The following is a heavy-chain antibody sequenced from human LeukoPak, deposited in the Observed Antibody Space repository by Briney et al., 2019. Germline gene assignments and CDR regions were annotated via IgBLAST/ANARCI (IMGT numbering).Heavy chain of an antibody. D-gene: IGHD4-17*01. CDR3: ARDPSYGDYALSDY. CDR2: ISSSSSTM. Sequence: GGSLRLSCAASGFTFSSYEMNWVRQAPGKGLEWVSYISSSSSTMYYADSVKGRFTISRDNAKNSLYLQMNSLRAEDTAVYYCARDPSYGDYALSDYWGQGTLVTVSS. J-gene: IGHJ4*02. CDR1: GFTFSSYE. V-gene: IGHV3-48*03.